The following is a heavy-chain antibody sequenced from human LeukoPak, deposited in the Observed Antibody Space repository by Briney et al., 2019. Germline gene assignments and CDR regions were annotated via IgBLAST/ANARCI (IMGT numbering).Heavy chain of an antibody. D-gene: IGHD5-12*01. V-gene: IGHV3-21*01. J-gene: IGHJ4*02. Sequence: PGGSLRHSCAASGFTFSSYSMNWVRQAPGKGLEWVSSISSSSSYIYYADSVKGRFTISRDNAKNSLYLQMNSLRAEDTAVYYCARDGVATFDYWGQGTLVTVSS. CDR1: GFTFSSYS. CDR3: ARDGVATFDY. CDR2: ISSSSSYI.